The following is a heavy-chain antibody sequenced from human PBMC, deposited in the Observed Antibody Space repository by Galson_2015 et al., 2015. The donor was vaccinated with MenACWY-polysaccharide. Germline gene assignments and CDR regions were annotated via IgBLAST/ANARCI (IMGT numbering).Heavy chain of an antibody. CDR1: GSTFSTYW. CDR3: ARGYSGYD. D-gene: IGHD5-12*01. Sequence: SLRLSCAASGSTFSTYWMHWVRQAPGKGLVWVSRIKSDGSSTSYADSVKGRFTISRENAKNTLYLQMNSLGAEDTAVYYCARGYSGYDWGQGTLVTVSS. V-gene: IGHV3-74*01. J-gene: IGHJ4*02. CDR2: IKSDGSST.